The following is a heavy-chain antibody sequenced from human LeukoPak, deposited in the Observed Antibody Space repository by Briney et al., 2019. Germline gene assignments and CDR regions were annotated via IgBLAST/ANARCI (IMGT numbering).Heavy chain of an antibody. CDR2: ISSSSSTI. V-gene: IGHV3-48*01. J-gene: IGHJ3*02. CDR3: AHFTNPQI. Sequence: PGGSLRLSCAASGFTFSSYAMSWVRQAPGKGLEWVSYISSSSSTIYYADSVKGRFTISRDNAKNSLYLQMNSLRAEDTAVYYCAHFTNPQIWGQGTMVTVSS. D-gene: IGHD1-1*01. CDR1: GFTFSSYA.